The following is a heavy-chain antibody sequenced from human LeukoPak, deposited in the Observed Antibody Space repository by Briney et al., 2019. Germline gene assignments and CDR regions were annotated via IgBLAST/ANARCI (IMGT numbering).Heavy chain of an antibody. CDR3: ARHGTGPCSSTSCQLTT. D-gene: IGHD2-2*01. CDR2: IYPGDSDT. J-gene: IGHJ5*02. Sequence: RGESLKISCKGSGYSFTSYWIGWVRQMPGKGLEWMGIIYPGDSDTRYSPSFQGQVTISADKSISTAYLQWSSLKASDTAMYYCARHGTGPCSSTSCQLTTWGQGTLVTVSS. CDR1: GYSFTSYW. V-gene: IGHV5-51*01.